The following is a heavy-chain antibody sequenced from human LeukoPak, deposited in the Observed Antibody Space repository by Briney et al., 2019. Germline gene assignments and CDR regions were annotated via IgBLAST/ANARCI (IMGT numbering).Heavy chain of an antibody. CDR2: VKSRGAGETT. D-gene: IGHD3-10*01. Sequence: PGGSLRLSCAASGFSISNDWMSWVRQAPGEGPEWVGRVKSRGAGETTDYAAPVKGRFTISRDDSKNTLYLQMNSLKTEDTAVYYCTLIQGWGSGSYYLDYWGQGTLVTVSS. CDR3: TLIQGWGSGSYYLDY. CDR1: GFSISNDW. J-gene: IGHJ4*02. V-gene: IGHV3-15*01.